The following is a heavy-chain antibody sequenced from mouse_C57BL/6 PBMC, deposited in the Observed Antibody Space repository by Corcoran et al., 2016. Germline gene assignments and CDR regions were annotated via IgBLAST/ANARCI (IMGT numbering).Heavy chain of an antibody. V-gene: IGHV14-2*01. J-gene: IGHJ3*01. CDR2: IDPEDGET. CDR3: AREAITTVVAPIAY. Sequence: EVQLQQSGAELVKPGASVKLSCTPSGFNIQDYYMHWVKQRTEQGLEWIGRIDPEDGETKYAPKFQGKATITADTSSNTAYLQLSSLTSEDTAVYYCAREAITTVVAPIAYWGQGTLVTVSA. D-gene: IGHD1-1*01. CDR1: GFNIQDYY.